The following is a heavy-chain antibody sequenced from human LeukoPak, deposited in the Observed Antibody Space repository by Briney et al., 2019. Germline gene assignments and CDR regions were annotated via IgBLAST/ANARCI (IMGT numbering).Heavy chain of an antibody. J-gene: IGHJ4*02. D-gene: IGHD5-18*01. Sequence: SETLSLTCAVSGGSISSSNWWSWVRQPPGKGLEWIGEIYHSGSTNYNPSLKSRVTISVDKSKNQFSLKLSSVTAADTAVYYYAREGGYSYGFDYWGQGALVTVSS. V-gene: IGHV4-4*02. CDR3: AREGGYSYGFDY. CDR2: IYHSGST. CDR1: GGSISSSNW.